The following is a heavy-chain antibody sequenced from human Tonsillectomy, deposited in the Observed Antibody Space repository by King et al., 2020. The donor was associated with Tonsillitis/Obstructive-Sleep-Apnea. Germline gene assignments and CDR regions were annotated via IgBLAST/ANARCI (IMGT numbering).Heavy chain of an antibody. CDR3: ARGYGMDV. CDR2: INHSGST. Sequence: VQLQQWGAGLLKPSETLSLTCAVYGGSFSGYYWSWIRQPPGKGLEWIGEINHSGSTNYNPSLKSRVTISVDTSKNQFSLKLSSVTAADTAVYYCARGYGMDVWGQGTTVTVSS. J-gene: IGHJ6*02. V-gene: IGHV4-34*01. CDR1: GGSFSGYY.